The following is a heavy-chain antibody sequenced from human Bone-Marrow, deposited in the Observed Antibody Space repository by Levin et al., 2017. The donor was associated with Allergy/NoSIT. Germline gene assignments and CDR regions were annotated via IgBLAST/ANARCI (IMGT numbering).Heavy chain of an antibody. CDR2: INHSGST. V-gene: IGHV4-34*01. CDR1: GGSFSGYY. CDR3: ASNRQDPLYSSGWYVLPSFDY. Sequence: SQTLSLTCAVYGGSFSGYYWSWIRQPPGKGLEWIGEINHSGSTNYNPSLKSRVTISVDTSKNQFSLKLSSVTAADTAVYYCASNRQDPLYSSGWYVLPSFDYWGQGTLVTVSS. D-gene: IGHD6-19*01. J-gene: IGHJ4*02.